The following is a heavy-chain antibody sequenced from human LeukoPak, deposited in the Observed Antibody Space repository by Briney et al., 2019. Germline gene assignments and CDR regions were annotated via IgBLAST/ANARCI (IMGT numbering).Heavy chain of an antibody. D-gene: IGHD5-12*01. CDR1: GFTFSNHG. J-gene: IGHJ4*02. CDR3: ARDSWGYSNY. V-gene: IGHV3-33*01. Sequence: GRFLRLSCAASGFTFSNHGMHWVRQAPGKGPEWVALIWYDGSNKYYGDSVKGRFTISRDNSKDTVYLQMNSLRVEDTAVYYCARDSWGYSNYWGQGTLVTVSS. CDR2: IWYDGSNK.